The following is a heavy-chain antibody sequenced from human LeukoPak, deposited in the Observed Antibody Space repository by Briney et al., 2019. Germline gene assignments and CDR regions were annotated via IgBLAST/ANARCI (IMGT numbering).Heavy chain of an antibody. CDR1: GYTFTGYY. CDR3: ARAFAKRYDFWSGYHSIGMDV. J-gene: IGHJ6*02. V-gene: IGHV1-2*02. Sequence: ASVKVSCKASGYTFTGYYMHWVRQAPGQGLEWMGWINPSSGGTNYAQKFQGRVTMTRDTSISTAYMELSRLRSDDTAVYYCARAFAKRYDFWSGYHSIGMDVWGQGTTVTVSS. D-gene: IGHD3-3*01. CDR2: INPSSGGT.